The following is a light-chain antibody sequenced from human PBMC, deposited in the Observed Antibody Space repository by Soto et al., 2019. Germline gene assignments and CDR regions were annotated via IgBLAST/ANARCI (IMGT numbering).Light chain of an antibody. J-gene: IGKJ1*01. CDR2: RAS. CDR3: QQYNRWRT. Sequence: EIVMTQSPVTLSVSPGERATLSCRASQTISSNLAWYQQKPGQAPRLLVYRASTRAAIIPARFSGSGSGTEFTLTISSLQSEDFAVYYCQQYNRWRTFGQGTKVDIK. CDR1: QTISSN. V-gene: IGKV3-15*01.